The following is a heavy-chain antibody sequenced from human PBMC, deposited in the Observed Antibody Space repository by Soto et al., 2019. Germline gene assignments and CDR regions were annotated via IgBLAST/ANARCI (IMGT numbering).Heavy chain of an antibody. CDR1: GFTFSSYA. Sequence: PGGSLRLSCAASGFTFSSYAMSWVRQAPGKGLEWVSAISGSGGSTYYADSVKGRFTISRDNSKNTLYLQMNSLRAEDTAVYYCAKGRSYYYDSSGYLLIDYWGQGTLVTVSS. D-gene: IGHD3-22*01. CDR2: ISGSGGST. CDR3: AKGRSYYYDSSGYLLIDY. J-gene: IGHJ4*02. V-gene: IGHV3-23*01.